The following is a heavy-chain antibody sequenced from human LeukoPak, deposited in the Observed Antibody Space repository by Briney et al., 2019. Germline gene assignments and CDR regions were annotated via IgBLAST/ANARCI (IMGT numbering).Heavy chain of an antibody. J-gene: IGHJ6*04. D-gene: IGHD1-1*01. CDR1: GFTFSSYS. CDR2: INHSGST. V-gene: IGHV4-34*01. Sequence: GSLRLSCAASGFTFSSYSMNWVRQPPGKGLEWIGEINHSGSTNYNPSLKSRVTISVDTSKNQFSLKLSSVTAADTAVYYCARAKVTWYKYYYGMDVWGKGTTVTVSS. CDR3: ARAKVTWYKYYYGMDV.